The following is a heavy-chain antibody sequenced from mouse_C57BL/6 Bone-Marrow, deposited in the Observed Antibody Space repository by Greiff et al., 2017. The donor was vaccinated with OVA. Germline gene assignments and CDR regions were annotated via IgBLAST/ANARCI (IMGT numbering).Heavy chain of an antibody. CDR2: ISNGGGST. D-gene: IGHD2-4*01. Sequence: EVKVEESGGGLVQPGGSLKLSCAASGFTFSDYYMYWVRQTPEKRLEWVAYISNGGGSTYYPDTVKGRFTISRDTAKNTLYLQMSRLKSEDAAMYYCARRYDYDWAMDYWGQGTSVTVSS. V-gene: IGHV5-12*01. J-gene: IGHJ4*01. CDR1: GFTFSDYY. CDR3: ARRYDYDWAMDY.